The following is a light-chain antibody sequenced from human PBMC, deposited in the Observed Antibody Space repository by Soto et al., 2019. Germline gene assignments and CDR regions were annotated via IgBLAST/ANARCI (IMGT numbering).Light chain of an antibody. CDR2: AAS. CDR1: QSISSY. J-gene: IGKJ1*01. Sequence: DIQMTQSPSSLSASVGDRVTITCRASQSISSYLNWYQQKPGKAPKLLIYAASSLQSGVPSRFSGSGSGTDFTLTISSLQHQDFETYYCQQSYSTPPWTFGQGTKVDTK. V-gene: IGKV1-39*01. CDR3: QQSYSTPPWT.